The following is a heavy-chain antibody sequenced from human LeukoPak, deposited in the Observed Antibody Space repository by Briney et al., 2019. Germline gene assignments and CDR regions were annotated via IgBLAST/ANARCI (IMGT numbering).Heavy chain of an antibody. D-gene: IGHD6-6*01. CDR3: ASPSSSSEPPEGGYYYYYGMDV. V-gene: IGHV3-9*01. CDR1: GFIFNNYA. J-gene: IGHJ6*02. CDR2: ISWNSGSI. Sequence: PGGSLRLSCAGSGFIFNNYAMHWVRQPPGKGLEWVSGISWNSGSIDYADSVKGRFTISRDNAKNTLYLQMNSLRAEDTAVYYCASPSSSSEPPEGGYYYYYGMDVWGQGTTVTVSS.